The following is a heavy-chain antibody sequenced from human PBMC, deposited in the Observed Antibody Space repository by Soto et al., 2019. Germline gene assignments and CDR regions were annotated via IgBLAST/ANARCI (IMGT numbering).Heavy chain of an antibody. CDR1: GFTFSSYA. Sequence: GGSLRLSCAASGFTFSSYAMSWVRLAPGKGLEWVSYISSSSSTIYYADSVKGRFTISRDNAKNSLYLQMNSLRDEDTAVYYCARERAYYDSSGYSTFDYWGQGTLVTVSS. D-gene: IGHD3-22*01. CDR2: ISSSSSTI. V-gene: IGHV3-48*02. CDR3: ARERAYYDSSGYSTFDY. J-gene: IGHJ4*02.